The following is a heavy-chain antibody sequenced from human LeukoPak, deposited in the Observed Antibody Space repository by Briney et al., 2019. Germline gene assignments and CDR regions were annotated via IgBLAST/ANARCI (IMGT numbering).Heavy chain of an antibody. J-gene: IGHJ4*02. CDR2: ISWNSGSI. Sequence: GRSLRLSCAASGFTFDDYAMHWVRQAPGKGLEWVSGISWNSGSIGYADSVKGRFTISRDNAKNSLYLQMNSLRAEDTALYYCAKDIAHYGSEGTDYWGQGTLVTVSS. V-gene: IGHV3-9*01. D-gene: IGHD3-10*01. CDR1: GFTFDDYA. CDR3: AKDIAHYGSEGTDY.